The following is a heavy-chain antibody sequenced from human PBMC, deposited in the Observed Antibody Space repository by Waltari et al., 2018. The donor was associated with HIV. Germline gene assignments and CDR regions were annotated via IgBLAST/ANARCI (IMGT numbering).Heavy chain of an antibody. D-gene: IGHD1-7*01. J-gene: IGHJ4*02. CDR2: IYYGGST. CDR3: ARQTGTTPY. V-gene: IGHV4-39*01. Sequence: QLQLQESGPGLVKPSETLSLTCTVSGGSIRSSSYYCGWVRQPPGKGLEWIGRIYYGGSTYYNPSLKSRVTISVDTSKNQFSLKLSSVTAADTAVYYCARQTGTTPYWGQGTLVTVSS. CDR1: GGSIRSSSYY.